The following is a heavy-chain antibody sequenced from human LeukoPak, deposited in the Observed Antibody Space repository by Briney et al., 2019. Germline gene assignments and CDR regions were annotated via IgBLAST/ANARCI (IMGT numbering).Heavy chain of an antibody. V-gene: IGHV4-39*07. CDR1: GGSINSSSYY. Sequence: PSETLSLTCTISGGSINSSSYYWGWIRQPPGKGLEWFGSIYYSGNTYYNPSLKSRVTISVDTSKKQFSLKLSSVTAADTAVYYCARDPPRLRYFDSQDYYYGMDVWGQGTTVTVSS. D-gene: IGHD3-9*01. CDR2: IYYSGNT. J-gene: IGHJ6*02. CDR3: ARDPPRLRYFDSQDYYYGMDV.